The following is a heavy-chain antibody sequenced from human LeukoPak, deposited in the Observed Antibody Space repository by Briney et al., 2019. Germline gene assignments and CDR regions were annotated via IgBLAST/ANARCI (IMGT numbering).Heavy chain of an antibody. Sequence: GGSLRLSCTVSGFAFSGYAMSWVRQAPGKGPEWVSSIGARGDVTYSADSVRGRFTISRDNSKRTLFLQMNSLRAEDTAVYYCAKVHYTASFPGSFPGRNYFDSWGQGSLVTVSS. CDR1: GFAFSGYA. CDR3: AKVHYTASFPGSFPGRNYFDS. CDR2: IGARGDVT. J-gene: IGHJ4*02. V-gene: IGHV3-23*01. D-gene: IGHD1-26*01.